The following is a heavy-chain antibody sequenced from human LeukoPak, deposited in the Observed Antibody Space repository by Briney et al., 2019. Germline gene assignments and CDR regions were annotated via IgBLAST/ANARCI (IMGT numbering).Heavy chain of an antibody. CDR2: IYSGGST. CDR3: AKGYSYAYDY. CDR1: GFIFTNFG. D-gene: IGHD5-18*01. J-gene: IGHJ4*02. V-gene: IGHV3-53*01. Sequence: PGGSLRLSCAASGFIFTNFGMNWVRQAPGKGLEWVSLIYSGGSTYYADSVKGRFTISRDNSKNTLYLQMNSLRAEDTAVYYCAKGYSYAYDYWGQGTLVTVSS.